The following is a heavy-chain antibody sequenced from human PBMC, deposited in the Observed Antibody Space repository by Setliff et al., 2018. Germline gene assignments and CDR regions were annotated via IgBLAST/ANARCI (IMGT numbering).Heavy chain of an antibody. CDR1: GGSISSGGYY. V-gene: IGHV4-31*03. CDR2: IYYSGSTS. Sequence: SETLSLTCTVSGGSISSGGYYWSWIRQHPGKGLEWIGYIYYSGSTSYYNPSLKSRVTISVDTSKNQFSLKLSSVTAADTAVYYCARGRAEHSGHWGQGTLVTVSS. CDR3: ARGRAEHSGH. J-gene: IGHJ4*02. D-gene: IGHD6-19*01.